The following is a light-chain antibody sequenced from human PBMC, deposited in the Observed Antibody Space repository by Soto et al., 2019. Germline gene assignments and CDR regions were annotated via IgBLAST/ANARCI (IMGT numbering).Light chain of an antibody. J-gene: IGKJ5*01. CDR2: GAS. CDR1: LNVNSY. CDR3: QQYDKWPLT. Sequence: VLTQSPATLSLSPGERATLSCRASLNVNSYLAWYQQKPGQAPRLLIYGASTRATGIPARFSGSGSGTEFTLTISSLQSEDFAVYYCQQYDKWPLTFGQGTRLEIK. V-gene: IGKV3-15*01.